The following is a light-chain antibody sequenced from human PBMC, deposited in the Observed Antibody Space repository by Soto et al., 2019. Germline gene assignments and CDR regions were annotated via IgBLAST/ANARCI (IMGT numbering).Light chain of an antibody. CDR3: CSYAGRGV. V-gene: IGLV2-23*01. CDR1: SSDVGSYNL. J-gene: IGLJ2*01. CDR2: EGS. Sequence: QSVLTQPASVSGSPGQSITISCNGTSSDVGSYNLVSWYQQHPGKAPKLMIYEGSKRPSGVSNRFSGSKSGNTASLTISGLQAEDEADYYCCSYAGRGVFGGGTKLTVL.